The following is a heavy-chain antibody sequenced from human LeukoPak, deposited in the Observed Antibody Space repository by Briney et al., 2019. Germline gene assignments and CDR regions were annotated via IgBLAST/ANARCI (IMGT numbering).Heavy chain of an antibody. Sequence: ASVKVSCKASGYTFTSYDINWGRQATGQGREWMGWMNPNSGNTGYAQKFQGRVTMTRNTSISTAYMELSSLRAEDTAVYYCARASYYYDSSGYYPNWFDPWGQGTLVTVSS. CDR2: MNPNSGNT. J-gene: IGHJ5*02. CDR3: ARASYYYDSSGYYPNWFDP. CDR1: GYTFTSYD. V-gene: IGHV1-8*01. D-gene: IGHD3-22*01.